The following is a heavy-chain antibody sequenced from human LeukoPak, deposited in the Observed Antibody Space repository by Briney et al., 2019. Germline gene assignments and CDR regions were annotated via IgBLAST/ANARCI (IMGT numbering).Heavy chain of an antibody. CDR2: IIPILGIA. Sequence: GASVKVSCKASGGTFSSYTISWVRQAPGQGLEWMGRIIPILGIANYAQKFQGRVTITADKSTSTAYMELSSLRSEDTTVYYCARESPFVGGYVFWFDYWGQGTLVTVSS. CDR1: GGTFSSYT. V-gene: IGHV1-69*04. D-gene: IGHD5-12*01. CDR3: ARESPFVGGYVFWFDY. J-gene: IGHJ4*02.